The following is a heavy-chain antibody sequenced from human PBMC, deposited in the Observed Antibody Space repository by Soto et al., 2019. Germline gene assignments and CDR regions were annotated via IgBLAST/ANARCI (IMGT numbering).Heavy chain of an antibody. V-gene: IGHV3-74*01. Sequence: WGSLRLSCAASGFTFSSYWMHWVRQAPGKELVWVSRINSDGSSTSYADSVKGRFTISRDNAKNTLYLQMNSLRAEDTAVYYCAVDYGDYQGAFDIWGQGTMVTVSS. CDR1: GFTFSSYW. CDR2: INSDGSST. CDR3: AVDYGDYQGAFDI. J-gene: IGHJ3*02. D-gene: IGHD4-17*01.